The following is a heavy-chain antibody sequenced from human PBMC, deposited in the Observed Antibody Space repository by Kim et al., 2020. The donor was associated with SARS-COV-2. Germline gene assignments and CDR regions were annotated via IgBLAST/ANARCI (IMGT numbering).Heavy chain of an antibody. Sequence: GGSLRLSCAASGFTFSSYAMHWVRQAPGKGLEWVAVISYDGSNKYYADSVKGRFTISRDNSKNTLYLQMNSLRAEDTAVYYCARESGSYDVDYWGQGTLVTVSS. CDR1: GFTFSSYA. CDR2: ISYDGSNK. D-gene: IGHD1-26*01. CDR3: ARESGSYDVDY. V-gene: IGHV3-30*04. J-gene: IGHJ4*02.